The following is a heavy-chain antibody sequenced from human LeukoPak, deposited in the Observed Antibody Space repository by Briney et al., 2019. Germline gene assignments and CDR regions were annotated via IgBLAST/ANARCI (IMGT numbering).Heavy chain of an antibody. D-gene: IGHD6-19*01. Sequence: SSETLSLTCAVYGGSFSGYYWSWIRQPPGKGLEWIGEINHSGSTNYNPSLKSRVTISVDTSKKQFSLKLSSVTAADTAVYFCARLEYSSGWYVYWGQGTLVTVSS. V-gene: IGHV4-34*01. J-gene: IGHJ4*02. CDR3: ARLEYSSGWYVY. CDR1: GGSFSGYY. CDR2: INHSGST.